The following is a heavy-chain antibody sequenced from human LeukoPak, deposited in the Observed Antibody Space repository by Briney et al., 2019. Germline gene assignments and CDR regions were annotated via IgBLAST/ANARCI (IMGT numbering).Heavy chain of an antibody. CDR1: GGSFSGYY. CDR2: INHSGST. Sequence: PSETLSLTCAVSGGSFSGYYWSWIRQPPGKGLEWIGEINHSGSTKYNPSLKSRVTISVDTSKNQFSLQLSSVTAADTAVYYCARGDYGDFPDYFDYWGQGALVTVSS. J-gene: IGHJ4*02. CDR3: ARGDYGDFPDYFDY. D-gene: IGHD4-17*01. V-gene: IGHV4-34*01.